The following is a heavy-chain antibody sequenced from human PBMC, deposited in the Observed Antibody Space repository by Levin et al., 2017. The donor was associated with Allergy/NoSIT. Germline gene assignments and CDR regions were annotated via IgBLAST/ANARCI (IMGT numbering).Heavy chain of an antibody. Sequence: GESLKISCKASGYTFTGYSMHWVRQAPGQGLEWMGWINPNSGGTNYAQKFHGRVTMTRDTSISTVYMELSRLRSDDTAVYYCARDLPMTKVTTNDDEVDVWGQGTTVTVSS. J-gene: IGHJ6*02. CDR2: INPNSGGT. CDR3: ARDLPMTKVTTNDDEVDV. V-gene: IGHV1-2*02. D-gene: IGHD4-17*01. CDR1: GYTFTGYS.